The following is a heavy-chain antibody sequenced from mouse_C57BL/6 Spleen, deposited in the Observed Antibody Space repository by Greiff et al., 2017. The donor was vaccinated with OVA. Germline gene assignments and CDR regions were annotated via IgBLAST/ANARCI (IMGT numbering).Heavy chain of an antibody. J-gene: IGHJ2*01. Sequence: DVKLQESGPGLVKPSQSLSLTCSVTGYSITSGYYWNWIRQFPGNKLEWMGYISYDGSNNYNPSLKNRISITRDTSKNQFFLKLNSVTTEDIATYYCARPVGYWGQGTTLTVSS. CDR2: ISYDGSN. CDR1: GYSITSGYY. V-gene: IGHV3-6*01. CDR3: ARPVGY.